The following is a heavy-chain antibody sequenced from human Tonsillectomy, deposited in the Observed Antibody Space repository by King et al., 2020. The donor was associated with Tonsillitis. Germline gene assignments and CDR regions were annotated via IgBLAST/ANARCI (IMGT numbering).Heavy chain of an antibody. CDR1: GGSISSSSYY. D-gene: IGHD3-9*01. J-gene: IGHJ4*02. Sequence: QLQESGPGLVKPSETLSLTCTVYGGSISSSSYYWGWIRQPPGKGLEWIGSIYYRWSTYHTPSLKSRVTISVDTSKIQFSLKLSSVTAVDTAVYYCASLSDFDWLLYFDYWGQGTLVTVSS. V-gene: IGHV4-39*01. CDR2: IYYRWST. CDR3: ASLSDFDWLLYFDY.